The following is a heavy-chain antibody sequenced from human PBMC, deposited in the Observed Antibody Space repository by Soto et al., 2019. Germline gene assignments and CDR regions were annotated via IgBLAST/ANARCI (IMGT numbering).Heavy chain of an antibody. V-gene: IGHV1-69*16. CDR2: ILPVLGDT. J-gene: IGHJ4*01. CDR1: GGTFGRYT. D-gene: IGHD1-26*01. Sequence: QVQLVQSGPQVKKPGSSVKVSCTASGGTFGRYTISWVRQAPGQGLEWMGGILPVLGDTNVAQRFQDRLTFPADESTGTAYLELRSLRPEHTAVYYCARGSFVLPGTIAAFENWGHGSLVTVAS. CDR3: ARGSFVLPGTIAAFEN.